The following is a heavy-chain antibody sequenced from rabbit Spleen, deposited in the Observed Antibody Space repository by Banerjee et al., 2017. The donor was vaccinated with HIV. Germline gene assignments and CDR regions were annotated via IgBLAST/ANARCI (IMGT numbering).Heavy chain of an antibody. V-gene: IGHV1S45*01. D-gene: IGHD8-1*01. CDR3: ARDTGTSFSSYGMDL. CDR1: GFSFNIDYF. Sequence: QEQLRESGGGLVKPEGSLTLTCTASGFSFNIDYFPCWVRQAPGKGLEWIACIYTGISTNTYYANWAKGRFTISKTSSTTVTLQMTSLTAADTATYFCARDTGTSFSSYGMDLWGPGTLVTVS. J-gene: IGHJ6*01. CDR2: IYTGISTNT.